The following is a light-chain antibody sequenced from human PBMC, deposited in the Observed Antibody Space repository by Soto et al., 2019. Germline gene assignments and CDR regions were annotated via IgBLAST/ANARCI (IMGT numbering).Light chain of an antibody. Sequence: DIKLTQSPSLLSASIGDRVTIACRASHDISTFLAWYQQKPGKAPKLLIYEASTLQSGVPSRFSGSGSGTEFTLTISGLLPEDFAAYYCLQTYSTPPTFGQGTKVDIK. CDR2: EAS. J-gene: IGKJ1*01. V-gene: IGKV1-9*01. CDR3: LQTYSTPPT. CDR1: HDISTF.